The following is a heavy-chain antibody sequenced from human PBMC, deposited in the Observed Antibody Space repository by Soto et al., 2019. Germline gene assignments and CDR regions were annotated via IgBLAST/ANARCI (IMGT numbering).Heavy chain of an antibody. V-gene: IGHV1-3*01. Sequence: ASVKVSCTASGYTLTSYAMHWVRQAPGQRLEWMGWINAGNGNTKYSQKFQGRVTITRDTSASTAYMELSSLRSEDTAVYYCAREYGSGSYYYYYGMDVWGQGTTVTVSS. D-gene: IGHD3-10*01. J-gene: IGHJ6*02. CDR2: INAGNGNT. CDR3: AREYGSGSYYYYYGMDV. CDR1: GYTLTSYA.